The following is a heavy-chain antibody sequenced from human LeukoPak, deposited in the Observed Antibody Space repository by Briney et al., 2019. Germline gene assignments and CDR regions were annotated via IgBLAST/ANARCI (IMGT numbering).Heavy chain of an antibody. D-gene: IGHD3-16*01. CDR1: GFTFDDYA. V-gene: IGHV3-9*03. J-gene: IGHJ3*02. CDR2: ISWNSGSI. CDR3: AKDSSATGGAFDI. Sequence: PGGSLRLSCAASGFTFDDYAMHWVRQAPGKGLEWVSGISWNSGSIGYADSVKGRFTISRDNAENSLYLQMNSLRAEDMALYYCAKDSSATGGAFDIWGQGTMVTVSS.